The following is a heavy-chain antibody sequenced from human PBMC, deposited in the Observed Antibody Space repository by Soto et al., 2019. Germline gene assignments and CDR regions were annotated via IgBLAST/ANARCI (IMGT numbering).Heavy chain of an antibody. CDR2: ISYSSATI. D-gene: IGHD5-18*01. V-gene: IGHV3-48*02. CDR3: ARDSSKYTYGSFYFDS. CDR1: GFTFSSYG. Sequence: GGSLRLSCAASGFTFSSYGINWVRQAPGRGLEWISYISYSSATIHYADSVKGRFTISRDNANNSLYLEMSSLRDEDTAIYFCARDSSKYTYGSFYFDSWGQGTLVTVSS. J-gene: IGHJ4*02.